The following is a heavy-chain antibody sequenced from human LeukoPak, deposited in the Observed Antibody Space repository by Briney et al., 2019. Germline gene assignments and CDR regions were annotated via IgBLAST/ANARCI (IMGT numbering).Heavy chain of an antibody. D-gene: IGHD5-24*01. J-gene: IGHJ4*02. CDR1: GGSISSYY. V-gene: IGHV4-59*01. CDR2: IYYSGST. CDR3: ARATVVGRWLQFRY. Sequence: PSETLSLTCTVSGGSISSYYWSWIRQPPGKGLEWIGYIYYSGSTNYNPSLKSRVTISVDTSKNQFSLKLSSVTAADTAVYYCARATVVGRWLQFRYWGQGTLVTVSS.